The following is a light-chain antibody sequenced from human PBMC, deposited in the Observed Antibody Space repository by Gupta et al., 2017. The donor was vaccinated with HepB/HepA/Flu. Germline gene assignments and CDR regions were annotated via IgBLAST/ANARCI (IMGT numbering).Light chain of an antibody. J-gene: IGKJ1*01. V-gene: IGKV1-8*01. CDR3: QQDYSYPWT. CDR1: QGISSY. Sequence: AIRMTQSPSSFSASTGDRVTITCRASQGISSYLAWYQQTPGKAPKLLIYAASTLQSGVPSRFSGSASGTDFTLTISFLQSEDFATYYCQQDYSYPWTFGQGTKVEIK. CDR2: AAS.